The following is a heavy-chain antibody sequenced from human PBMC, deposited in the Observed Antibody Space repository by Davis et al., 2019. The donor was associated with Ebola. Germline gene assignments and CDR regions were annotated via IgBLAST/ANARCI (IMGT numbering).Heavy chain of an antibody. CDR3: ARASDFWSSGSYYMDV. V-gene: IGHV4-59*12. CDR2: IYYSGST. J-gene: IGHJ6*03. Sequence: PSETLSLTCTVSGGSISSYYWSWIRQPPGKGLEWIGYIYYSGSTYYNPSLKSRVTISVDTSKNQFSLKLSSVTAADTAVYYCARASDFWSSGSYYMDVWGKGTTVTVSS. CDR1: GGSISSYY. D-gene: IGHD3-3*01.